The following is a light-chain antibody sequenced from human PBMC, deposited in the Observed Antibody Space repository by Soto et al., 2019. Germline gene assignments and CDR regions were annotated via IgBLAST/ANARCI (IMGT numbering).Light chain of an antibody. J-gene: IGLJ7*01. CDR1: TSNIGSNT. Sequence: QLVLTQPPSVSETPGQRVVLSCSGSTSNIGSNTVNWYQQLPGTAPKAVIYSNSLRPSGVPDRFSGSKSGTSASLAISGLQSEDEADYYCAAWDDNLEGVLFGGGTQLTVL. CDR2: SNS. V-gene: IGLV1-44*01. CDR3: AAWDDNLEGVL.